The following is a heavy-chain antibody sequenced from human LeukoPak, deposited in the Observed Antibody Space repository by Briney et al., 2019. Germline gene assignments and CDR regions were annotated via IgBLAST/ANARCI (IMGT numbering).Heavy chain of an antibody. CDR1: GFTFSSYA. Sequence: PGGSLRLSCAASGFTFSSYAMSWVRQAPGKGLEWVSAISGSGGSTYYADSVKGRFTISRDNSKNTLYLQMNSLRAEDTAVYYCVKGFGEFPYYYYGMDVWGQGTTVTVSS. D-gene: IGHD3-10*01. CDR3: VKGFGEFPYYYYGMDV. V-gene: IGHV3-23*01. CDR2: ISGSGGST. J-gene: IGHJ6*02.